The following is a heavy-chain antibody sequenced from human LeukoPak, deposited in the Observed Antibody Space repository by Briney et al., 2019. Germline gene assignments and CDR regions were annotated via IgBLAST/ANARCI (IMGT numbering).Heavy chain of an antibody. Sequence: ASVKVSCKASGYTFTGYYMHWVRQAPGQGLEWMGWINPNSGGTNYAQKFQGRVTMTRDTSFSTAYMELSRLRSDDTAVYYCARGGDGNRRDFDYWGQGTLVTVSS. J-gene: IGHJ4*02. CDR2: INPNSGGT. CDR3: ARGGDGNRRDFDY. CDR1: GYTFTGYY. D-gene: IGHD5-24*01. V-gene: IGHV1-2*02.